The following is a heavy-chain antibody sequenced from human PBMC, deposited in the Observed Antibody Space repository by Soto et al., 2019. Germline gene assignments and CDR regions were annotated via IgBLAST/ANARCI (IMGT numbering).Heavy chain of an antibody. CDR3: AKDVSTVVSYFDY. V-gene: IGHV3-23*01. CDR1: GFTFSRYA. J-gene: IGHJ4*02. CDR2: ISGSGSTT. Sequence: GGSLRLSCAASGFTFSRYAINWVRQAPGKGLEWVSGISGSGSTTYYADSVKGRFTISRDNSKNTLFLQMNSLRAEDTAVYYCAKDVSTVVSYFDYWGQGSLVTVSS. D-gene: IGHD2-21*01.